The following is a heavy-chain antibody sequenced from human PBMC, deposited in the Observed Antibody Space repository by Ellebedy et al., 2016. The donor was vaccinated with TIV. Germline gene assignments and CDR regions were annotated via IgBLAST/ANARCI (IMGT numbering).Heavy chain of an antibody. CDR2: IYNGNT. J-gene: IGHJ4*02. Sequence: AASVKVSCKGSGYTFSNYEIAWVRQSPGQGLEWMGWIYNGNTYYTQKLQGRVTMTTDTSTSTAYMELRSLRSDDTAVYYCARNGGGLGYWGQGTLVTVSS. CDR3: ARNGGGLGY. D-gene: IGHD2-8*01. V-gene: IGHV1-18*01. CDR1: GYTFSNYE.